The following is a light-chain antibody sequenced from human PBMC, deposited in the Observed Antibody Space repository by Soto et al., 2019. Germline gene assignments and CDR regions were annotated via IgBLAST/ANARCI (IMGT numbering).Light chain of an antibody. J-gene: IGLJ1*01. CDR1: ISNIGKDT. CDR3: GSWDSSLSAYV. Sequence: QSALTQPPSVSGTPGLRVNISCSGGISNIGKDTVNWYQQLPGTAPKLLMFNDDKRPSGVPDRFSGSRSGTSASLAISGLQSDDEAVYFCGSWDSSLSAYVFGTGAKVTV. CDR2: NDD. V-gene: IGLV1-44*01.